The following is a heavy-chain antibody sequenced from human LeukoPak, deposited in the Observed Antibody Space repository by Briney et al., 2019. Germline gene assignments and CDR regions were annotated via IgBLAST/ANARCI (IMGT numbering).Heavy chain of an antibody. V-gene: IGHV4-61*08. J-gene: IGHJ6*02. CDR3: ARELVRYFDYGMDV. Sequence: PAETLSLTCIVSGGFVSSGGYYWSWIRQPPGKGLEWIGYIYYSGSTNYNPSLKSRVTISVDTSKNQFSLKLSSVTAADTAVYYCARELVRYFDYGMDVWGQGTTVTVSS. D-gene: IGHD3-9*01. CDR2: IYYSGST. CDR1: GGFVSSGGYY.